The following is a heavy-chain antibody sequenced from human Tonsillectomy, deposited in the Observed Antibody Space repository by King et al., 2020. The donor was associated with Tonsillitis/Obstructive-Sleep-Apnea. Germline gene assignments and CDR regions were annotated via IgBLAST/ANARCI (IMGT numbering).Heavy chain of an antibody. CDR3: ARLGNPYYYYYMDV. V-gene: IGHV5-51*01. D-gene: IGHD1-14*01. J-gene: IGHJ6*03. CDR2: IYPGDSDT. Sequence: QLVQSGAEVRKPGESLKISCKGSGYTFTTYWIAWVRQMPGKGLECMGIIYPGDSDTRYSPSFQGQVTISADKSISTAYLQWSSLKASDTAMYYCARLGNPYYYYYMDVWGKGTTVSVSS. CDR1: GYTFTTYW.